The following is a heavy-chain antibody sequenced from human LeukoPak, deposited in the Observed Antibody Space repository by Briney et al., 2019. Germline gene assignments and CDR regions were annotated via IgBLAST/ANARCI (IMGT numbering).Heavy chain of an antibody. J-gene: IGHJ6*02. D-gene: IGHD1-26*01. V-gene: IGHV4-4*07. CDR3: ARVGAKKNHYYGMDV. Sequence: SETLSLTCTVSGGSISSYYWSWIRQPAGKGLEWIGRIYTSGSTNYNPSLKSRVTMSVDTYKNQFSLKLSSVTAADTALYYCARVGAKKNHYYGMDVWGQGTTVTVSS. CDR2: IYTSGST. CDR1: GGSISSYY.